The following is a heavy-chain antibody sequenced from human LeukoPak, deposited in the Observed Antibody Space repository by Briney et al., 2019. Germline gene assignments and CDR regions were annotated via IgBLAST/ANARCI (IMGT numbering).Heavy chain of an antibody. V-gene: IGHV5-51*01. CDR1: GYSFSNYW. J-gene: IGHJ6*02. Sequence: GESLKISCKGSGYSFSNYWIAWVRQMPGKGLEWMGIISPTDSDTRYSPSSQGQVTISADTPFSTAYLQWSSLQASDTAIYYCARQDYSYYVMDVWGQGTTVTVSS. CDR3: ARQDYSYYVMDV. CDR2: ISPTDSDT.